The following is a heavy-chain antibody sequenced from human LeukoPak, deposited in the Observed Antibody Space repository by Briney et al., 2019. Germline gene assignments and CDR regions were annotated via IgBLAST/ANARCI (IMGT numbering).Heavy chain of an antibody. J-gene: IGHJ5*02. Sequence: ASVKVSCKASGYTFTVYYIHWVRQAPGQGLEWMGWINANSGGTNYAQKFQGRVTMARDTSISTAYLELSKLTSDDTAVYYCARHRYYYDSSGYYYQPWGQGTLVTVSS. V-gene: IGHV1-2*02. D-gene: IGHD3-22*01. CDR3: ARHRYYYDSSGYYYQP. CDR2: INANSGGT. CDR1: GYTFTVYY.